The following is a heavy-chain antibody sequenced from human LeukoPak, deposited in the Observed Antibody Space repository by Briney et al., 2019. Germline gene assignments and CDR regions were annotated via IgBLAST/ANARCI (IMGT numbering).Heavy chain of an antibody. CDR1: GFTLIDY. CDR2: IKANSGDT. D-gene: IGHD6-13*01. CDR3: ARADSVPAGDYHFWYMDV. V-gene: IGHV1-2*02. J-gene: IGHJ6*03. Sequence: ASVKVSCKASGFTLIDYIHWVRQDPRQGLQWMGWIKANSGDTEYAQKFQGRVTMTRDTSISTVYMELSSLRSDDTAVYYCARADSVPAGDYHFWYMDVWGKGTTVTVSS.